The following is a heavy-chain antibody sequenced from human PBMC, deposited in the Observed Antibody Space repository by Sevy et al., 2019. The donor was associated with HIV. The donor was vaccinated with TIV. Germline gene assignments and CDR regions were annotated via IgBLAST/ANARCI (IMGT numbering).Heavy chain of an antibody. D-gene: IGHD3-22*01. V-gene: IGHV5-51*01. CDR3: ATSRSGYFDGSGYYIY. J-gene: IGHJ4*01. CDR2: IYPDDSDT. CDR1: GYSFTSHW. Sequence: GESLKISCQGSGYSFTSHWIAWVRQMPGKGLEWMGIIYPDDSDTRYSPSFQGQVTFSADKSIFTAYLQWSSLKASDTATSYCATSRSGYFDGSGYYIYWGQGTQVTVSS.